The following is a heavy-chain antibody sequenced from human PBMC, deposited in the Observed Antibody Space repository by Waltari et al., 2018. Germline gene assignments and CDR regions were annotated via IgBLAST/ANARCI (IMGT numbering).Heavy chain of an antibody. D-gene: IGHD1-26*01. J-gene: IGHJ4*02. CDR1: GFTFNRSW. V-gene: IGHV3-7*01. CDR3: ASGSGDS. CDR2: IKEDGSQK. Sequence: DVQLVESGGGLVQPGGSLRLSCVASGFTFNRSWMNWVRQAPGKGLERVANIKEDGSQKYYVDSVKGRFTISRDNVKNSVYLQMNSLRVEDTAVYYCASGSGDSWGQGTLVIVSS.